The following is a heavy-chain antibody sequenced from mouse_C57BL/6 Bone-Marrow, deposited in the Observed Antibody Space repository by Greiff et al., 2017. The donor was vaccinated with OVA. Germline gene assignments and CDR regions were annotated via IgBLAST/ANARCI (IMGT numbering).Heavy chain of an antibody. J-gene: IGHJ1*01. CDR1: GFSLTSYG. CDR2: IWRGGST. D-gene: IGHD2-3*01. V-gene: IGHV2-5*01. CDR3: AKNSLYYWCFDV. Sequence: QVQLQQPGPGLVQPSPSLSITCTASGFSLTSYGVHWVRQSPGQGLEWLGVIWRGGSTDYNAAFMSRLGITKDNTKSQVFFRMNSLQADDTAIYYCAKNSLYYWCFDVWGSGTTVTVSS.